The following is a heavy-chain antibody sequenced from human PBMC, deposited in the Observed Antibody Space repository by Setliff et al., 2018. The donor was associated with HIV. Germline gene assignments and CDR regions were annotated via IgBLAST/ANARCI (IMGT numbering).Heavy chain of an antibody. V-gene: IGHV4-59*10. J-gene: IGHJ4*02. CDR3: ARTMWEKYFDF. CDR2: IYTSGST. CDR1: GGSFSGFY. Sequence: SETLSLTCAVYGGSFSGFYWSWIRQPAGKGLEWIGHIYTSGSTNYNPSLKSRVTISLDTSRNQFSLKLSYVTAADTAVYYCARTMWEKYFDFWGQGALVTVSS. D-gene: IGHD1-26*01.